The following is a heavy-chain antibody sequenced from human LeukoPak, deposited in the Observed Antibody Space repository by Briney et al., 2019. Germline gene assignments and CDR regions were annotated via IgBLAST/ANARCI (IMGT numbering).Heavy chain of an antibody. CDR3: AKAAAPGVVIRWFDP. D-gene: IGHD2/OR15-2a*01. CDR1: GFSFSSDI. V-gene: IGHV3-23*01. CDR2: IGTSGDT. J-gene: IGHJ5*02. Sequence: GGSLRLSCAASGFSFSSDIMSWVRQAPGKGLEWVSLIGTSGDTYYADSVKGRFTISRDNSKNTLHLQMNSLRAEDTAVYFCAKAAAPGVVIRWFDPWGQGTLVSVSS.